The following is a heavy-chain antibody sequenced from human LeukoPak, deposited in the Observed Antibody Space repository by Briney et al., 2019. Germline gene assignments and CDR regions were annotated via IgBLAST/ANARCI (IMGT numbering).Heavy chain of an antibody. Sequence: ASVKVSRKASGYTFTSYGIGWVRQAPGQGLEWMGWISAYNGHTNYAQKLQGRVTMTTDTSTSTAYVELRSLRSDDTAVYYCARGGRWELPRPYAFDIWGQGTMVTVSS. J-gene: IGHJ3*02. V-gene: IGHV1-18*01. CDR2: ISAYNGHT. D-gene: IGHD1-26*01. CDR1: GYTFTSYG. CDR3: ARGGRWELPRPYAFDI.